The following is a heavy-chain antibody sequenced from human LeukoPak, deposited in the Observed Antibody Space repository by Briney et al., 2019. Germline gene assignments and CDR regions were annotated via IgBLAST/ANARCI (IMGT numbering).Heavy chain of an antibody. CDR2: IRQDGSEK. CDR1: GFTFSSYW. Sequence: GGSLRLSCAASGFTFSSYWMSWVRQAPGKGLEWVANIRQDGSEKHYVDSVKGRFSISRDSAENSLHLQMNSLRAEDTAVYYCARDRYFQYWGQGTLVTVSS. J-gene: IGHJ1*01. CDR3: ARDRYFQY. D-gene: IGHD1-14*01. V-gene: IGHV3-7*01.